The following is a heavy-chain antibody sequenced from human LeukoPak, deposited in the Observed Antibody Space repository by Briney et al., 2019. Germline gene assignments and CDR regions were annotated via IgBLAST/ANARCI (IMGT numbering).Heavy chain of an antibody. CDR2: IIPILGIA. V-gene: IGHV1-69*04. CDR3: ARAAGIGSYYNDY. D-gene: IGHD1-26*01. CDR1: GGTFSSYA. Sequence: ASVKVSCKASGGTFSSYAISWVRQAPGQGLEWMGRIIPILGIANYAQKFQGRVTITADKSTSTAYMELSSLRSDDTAVYYCARAAGIGSYYNDYWGQGTLVTVSS. J-gene: IGHJ4*02.